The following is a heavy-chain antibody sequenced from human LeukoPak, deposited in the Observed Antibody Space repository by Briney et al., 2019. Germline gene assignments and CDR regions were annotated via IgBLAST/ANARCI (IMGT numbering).Heavy chain of an antibody. Sequence: SQTLSLTCTVSGGSISSGGYYWSWIRQHPGKGLEWIGYIYYSGSTNYNPSLKSRVTISVDTSKNQFSLKLSSVTAADTAVYYCARAGSWSFDYWGQGTLVTVSS. CDR2: IYYSGST. CDR3: ARAGSWSFDY. J-gene: IGHJ4*02. D-gene: IGHD6-13*01. V-gene: IGHV4-31*03. CDR1: GGSISSGGYY.